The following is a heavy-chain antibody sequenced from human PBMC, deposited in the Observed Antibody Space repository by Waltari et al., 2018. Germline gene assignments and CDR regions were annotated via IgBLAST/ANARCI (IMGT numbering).Heavy chain of an antibody. D-gene: IGHD6-19*01. CDR3: TRDLYGSGGDYFDP. Sequence: DVQLVESGGGLVKPGGSLRLSCAASGFSFRSYEIDWGRLARGGGVELVDSIRAIGRSSIFYTASLKGRLTISRDNAKNSLFLQMNSLRAEDTAVYYCTRDLYGSGGDYFDPWGQGTLVTVSS. J-gene: IGHJ4*02. CDR2: IRAIGRSSI. V-gene: IGHV3-21*01. CDR1: GFSFRSYE.